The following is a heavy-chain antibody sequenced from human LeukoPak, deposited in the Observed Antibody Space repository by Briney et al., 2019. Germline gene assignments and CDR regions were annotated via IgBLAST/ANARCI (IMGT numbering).Heavy chain of an antibody. D-gene: IGHD3-16*02. CDR2: IYYSGST. Sequence: PSETLSLTCTVSGGSISSYYWSWIRQPPGKGLEWIGYIYYSGSTNYNPSLKSRVTISVDTSKNQFPLKLSSVTAADTAVYYCARGRGVWGSYRDAFDIWGQGTMVTVSS. CDR3: ARGRGVWGSYRDAFDI. CDR1: GGSISSYY. J-gene: IGHJ3*02. V-gene: IGHV4-59*01.